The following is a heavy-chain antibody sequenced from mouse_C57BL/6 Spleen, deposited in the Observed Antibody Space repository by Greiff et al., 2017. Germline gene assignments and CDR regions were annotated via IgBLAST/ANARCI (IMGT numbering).Heavy chain of an antibody. Sequence: VKLVESGPGLVAPSQSLSITCTVSGFSLTSYGVDWVRQPPGKGLEWLGVIWGGGSTNYNSALMSRLSVSKDNSKSQVFLKKNRLQTDDTAMYYCAKHERGSFYAMDYWGQGTSVTVSS. V-gene: IGHV2-9*01. D-gene: IGHD1-1*02. CDR2: IWGGGST. CDR1: GFSLTSYG. CDR3: AKHERGSFYAMDY. J-gene: IGHJ4*01.